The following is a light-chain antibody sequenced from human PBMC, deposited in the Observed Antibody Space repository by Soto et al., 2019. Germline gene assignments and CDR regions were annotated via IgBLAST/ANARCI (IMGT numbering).Light chain of an antibody. J-gene: IGKJ2*01. Sequence: DIQMTQSPSSLSASVGDRVTITCRASQSISTNLNWYQQIPGKAPKLLIYAASRLQSGVPSRFSGSGSGTDFNLTISSLQPEDFAIFYCQESYTIPYTFGQGTKLEIK. CDR2: AAS. CDR3: QESYTIPYT. V-gene: IGKV1-39*01. CDR1: QSISTN.